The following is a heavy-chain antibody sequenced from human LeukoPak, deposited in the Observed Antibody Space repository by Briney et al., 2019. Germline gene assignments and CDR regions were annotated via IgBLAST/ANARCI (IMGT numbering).Heavy chain of an antibody. Sequence: ASVKVSCKASGYSFTSHYMHWVRQAPGQGLEWMGLINPSGSSTLYAQKFQGRVTMTRDMSTTTDYMELSSLRSDDMAVYYCTLYNYWGQGTLVTVSS. CDR3: TLYNY. CDR1: GYSFTSHY. V-gene: IGHV1-46*01. CDR2: INPSGSST. J-gene: IGHJ4*02. D-gene: IGHD2-2*02.